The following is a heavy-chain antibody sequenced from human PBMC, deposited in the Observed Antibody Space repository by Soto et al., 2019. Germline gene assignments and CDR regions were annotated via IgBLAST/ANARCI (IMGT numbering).Heavy chain of an antibody. CDR2: IYYRGST. J-gene: IGHJ5*02. V-gene: IGHV4-61*01. Sequence: QVQLQESGPGLVKPSETLSLTCTVSGGSVSSGSYYWSWIRQPPGKGLEWIGYIYYRGSTNYNPSLKSRVTISVDTSKSQFSLKMSSVTAADTAVYYCARGYYGSGSYYNVDWFDPWGQGTLVTGSP. D-gene: IGHD3-10*01. CDR1: GGSVSSGSYY. CDR3: ARGYYGSGSYYNVDWFDP.